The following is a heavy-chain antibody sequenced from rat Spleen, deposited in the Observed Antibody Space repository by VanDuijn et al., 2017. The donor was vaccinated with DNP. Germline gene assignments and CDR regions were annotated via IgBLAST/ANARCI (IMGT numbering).Heavy chain of an antibody. CDR2: VSSSGTT. V-gene: IGHV2-6*01. J-gene: IGHJ2*01. D-gene: IGHD1-12*02. Sequence: QVQLKESGPGLVQPSQTLSLTCTVSGFSLTSYSVGWVRQSPEKGLEWIAAVSSSGTTYYNSPLESRLSISRDTSKSQVFLKRNSLQTEDTAMYFCVRSDYNDDSHYYGYFDHWGQGVMVTVSS. CDR1: GFSLTSYS. CDR3: VRSDYNDDSHYYGYFDH.